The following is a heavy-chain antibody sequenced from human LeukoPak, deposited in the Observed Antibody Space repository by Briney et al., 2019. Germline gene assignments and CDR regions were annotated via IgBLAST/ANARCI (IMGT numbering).Heavy chain of an antibody. D-gene: IGHD3-10*01. CDR3: ARGFLAHFYGSSSHDY. CDR1: GGSFSDYY. V-gene: IGHV4-34*01. Sequence: QPSETLSLTCAVYGGSFSDYYWAWLRQPPGKGLQWLGEINHNGGINYNPSLKSRVNLSLDTSMNHVFLRLASGTAAEAGVYYCARGFLAHFYGSSSHDYWGQGTLVSVAS. CDR2: INHNGGI. J-gene: IGHJ4*02.